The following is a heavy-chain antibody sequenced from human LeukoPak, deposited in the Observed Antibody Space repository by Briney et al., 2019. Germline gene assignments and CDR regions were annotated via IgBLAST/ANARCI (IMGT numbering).Heavy chain of an antibody. D-gene: IGHD6-13*01. CDR2: IYHSGST. Sequence: SETLSLTCAVSGYSISSGYYWGWIRQPPGKGLEWIGSIYHSGSTYYNPSLKSRVTISVDTSKNQFSLKLSSVTAADTAVYYCARGGRYSSSWPLDYWGQGTLVTVSS. J-gene: IGHJ4*02. V-gene: IGHV4-38-2*01. CDR3: ARGGRYSSSWPLDY. CDR1: GYSISSGYY.